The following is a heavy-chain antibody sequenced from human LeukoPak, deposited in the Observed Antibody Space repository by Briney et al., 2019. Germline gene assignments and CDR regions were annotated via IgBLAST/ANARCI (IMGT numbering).Heavy chain of an antibody. CDR1: GGSISSGGYY. CDR2: IYHSGST. CDR3: ARGLRGNGFDI. J-gene: IGHJ3*02. Sequence: SETLSLTCTVSGGSISSGGYYWSCIRQPPGKGLEWIGYIYHSGSTYYNPSLKSRVTISVDRSKNQFSLKLSSVTAEDTAVYYCARGLRGNGFDIWGQGTMVTVSS. V-gene: IGHV4-30-2*01.